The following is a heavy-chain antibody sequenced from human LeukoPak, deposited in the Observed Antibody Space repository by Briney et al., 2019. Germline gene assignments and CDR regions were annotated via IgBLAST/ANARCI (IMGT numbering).Heavy chain of an antibody. Sequence: QPGGSLRLSCAASGFTFSSYGMSWVRQAPGKGLEWVSAISGSGGSTYYADSVKGRFTISRDNSKNTLYLQMNSLRAEDTAVYYCAKDTTMVRGPFDYWGQGILVTVSS. CDR2: ISGSGGST. J-gene: IGHJ4*02. CDR1: GFTFSSYG. D-gene: IGHD3-10*01. CDR3: AKDTTMVRGPFDY. V-gene: IGHV3-23*01.